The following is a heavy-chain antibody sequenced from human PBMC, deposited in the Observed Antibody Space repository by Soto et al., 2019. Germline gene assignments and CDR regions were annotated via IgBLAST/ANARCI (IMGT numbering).Heavy chain of an antibody. CDR3: ARPAGGGSRDAFDV. CDR2: IDPTDSFT. D-gene: IGHD2-15*01. V-gene: IGHV5-10-1*01. Sequence: PGESLKISCKASGYKFTTFWLNWVRQTPGKGLEWLGRIDPTDSFTNYSPPFEGHVTISVDRSISTAYLQWNSLQASDTAIYYCARPAGGGSRDAFDVWGQGTTVT. CDR1: GYKFTTFW. J-gene: IGHJ3*01.